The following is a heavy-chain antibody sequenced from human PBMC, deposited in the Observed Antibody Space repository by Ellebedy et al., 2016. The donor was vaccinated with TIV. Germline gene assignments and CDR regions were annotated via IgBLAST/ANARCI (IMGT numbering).Heavy chain of an antibody. D-gene: IGHD2/OR15-2a*01. J-gene: IGHJ4*02. CDR1: GFTFSDEH. CDR3: TKTFYFD. CDR2: SKNKGNNYAT. V-gene: IGHV3-72*01. Sequence: GESLKISCATSGFTFSDEHVDWVRRAPGKGLEWAGRSKNKGNNYATQYAASVKGRFTISRDDSTNSLYLQMNSLRTEDTAIYYCTKTFYFDWGQGTLVIVSS.